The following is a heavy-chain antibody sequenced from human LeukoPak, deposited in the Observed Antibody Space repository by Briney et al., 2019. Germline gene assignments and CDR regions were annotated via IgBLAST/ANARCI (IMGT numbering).Heavy chain of an antibody. V-gene: IGHV3-33*01. J-gene: IGHJ3*02. CDR1: GFTFSIYG. Sequence: GGSLRLSCAASGFTFSIYGMHWVRQAPGKGLEWVAVIWYDGSKKYYADSVKGRFTISRDNSKNTLYLQMNSLRVEDTAVYYRARAQDYDSSGYVDAFDMWGQGTMVTVSS. CDR3: ARAQDYDSSGYVDAFDM. CDR2: IWYDGSKK. D-gene: IGHD3-22*01.